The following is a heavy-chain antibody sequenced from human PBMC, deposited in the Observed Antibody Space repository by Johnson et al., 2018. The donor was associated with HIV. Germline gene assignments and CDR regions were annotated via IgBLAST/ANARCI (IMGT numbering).Heavy chain of an antibody. D-gene: IGHD6-6*01. CDR3: AKDLSIAARPAAFDI. CDR2: IWYDGSNK. J-gene: IGHJ3*02. V-gene: IGHV3-33*06. Sequence: QVQLVESGGGLVKPGGSLRLSCEASGFNFNHAWMSWVRQAPGKGLEWVAVIWYDGSNKYYADSVKGRFTISRDNSKNTLYLQMNSLRAEDTAVYYCAKDLSIAARPAAFDIWGQGTMVTVSS. CDR1: GFNFNHAW.